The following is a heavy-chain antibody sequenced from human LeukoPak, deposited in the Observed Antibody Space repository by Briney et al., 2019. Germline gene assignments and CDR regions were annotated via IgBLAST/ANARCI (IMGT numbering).Heavy chain of an antibody. CDR1: GFTFSDYD. D-gene: IGHD6-6*01. Sequence: PGGSLRLSCAASGFTFSDYDMHWVRQAPGKGLEWVAFIRYDGSNKFYADSVKGRFTISRDNSKNTLYLQMNSLRAEDTAVYYCARDSSSHFDYWGQGTLVTVSS. J-gene: IGHJ4*02. CDR2: IRYDGSNK. CDR3: ARDSSSHFDY. V-gene: IGHV3-30*02.